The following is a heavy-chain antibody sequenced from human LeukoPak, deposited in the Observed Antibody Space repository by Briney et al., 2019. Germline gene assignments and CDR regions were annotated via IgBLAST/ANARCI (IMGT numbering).Heavy chain of an antibody. CDR3: AKVRWGSDNALDS. CDR1: GFTFSSYW. J-gene: IGHJ4*02. Sequence: PGGSLRLSCAASGFTFSSYWMSWVRQAPGKGLEWVANIKQDESEKYYVDSVKGRFTISRDNSMNTLYLQMNSLTAEDTAVYYCAKVRWGSDNALDSWGQGTLVTVSS. D-gene: IGHD3-16*01. CDR2: IKQDESEK. V-gene: IGHV3-7*01.